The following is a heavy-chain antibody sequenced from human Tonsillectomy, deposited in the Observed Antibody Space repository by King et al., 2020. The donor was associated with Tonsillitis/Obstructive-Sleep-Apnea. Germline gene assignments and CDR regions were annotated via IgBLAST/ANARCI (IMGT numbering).Heavy chain of an antibody. CDR1: GGTFSSYA. D-gene: IGHD2-15*01. Sequence: QLVQSGAEVKKPGSSVKVSCKASGGTFSSYAISWVRQAPGQGLEWMGGIIPILGIANYAQKFQGRVTITADKSTSTAYMELSSLRSEDTAVYYCARASEGGYYSGGSCYSWYYFDYWGRGTLVTVSS. CDR2: IIPILGIA. CDR3: ARASEGGYYSGGSCYSWYYFDY. V-gene: IGHV1-69*10. J-gene: IGHJ4*02.